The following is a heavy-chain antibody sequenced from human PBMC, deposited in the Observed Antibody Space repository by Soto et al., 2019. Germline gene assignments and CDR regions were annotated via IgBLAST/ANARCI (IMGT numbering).Heavy chain of an antibody. D-gene: IGHD2-15*01. CDR1: GYTFTRYT. CDR3: ARGIATGQLDP. V-gene: IGHV1-3*01. Sequence: GASVKVSCKASGYTFTRYTMNCVRQAPGQRLEWMGWINPYNGNTKSSQKFQDRVIITRDTSASTAYMDLSSLRSEDTAVYYCARGIATGQLDPWGQGTLVTVSS. CDR2: INPYNGNT. J-gene: IGHJ5*02.